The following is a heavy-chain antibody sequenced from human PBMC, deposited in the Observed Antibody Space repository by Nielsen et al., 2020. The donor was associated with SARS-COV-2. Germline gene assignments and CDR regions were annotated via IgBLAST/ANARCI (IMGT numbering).Heavy chain of an antibody. CDR1: GYTLTELS. CDR2: FDPEDGET. V-gene: IGHV1-24*01. CDR3: ARAPIAVADTFDY. D-gene: IGHD6-19*01. Sequence: ASVKVSCKVSGYTLTELSMHWVRQAPGKGLEWMGGFDPEDGETIYAQKFQGRVTMTRNTSISTAYMELSSLRSEDTAVYYCARAPIAVADTFDYWGQGTLVTVSS. J-gene: IGHJ4*02.